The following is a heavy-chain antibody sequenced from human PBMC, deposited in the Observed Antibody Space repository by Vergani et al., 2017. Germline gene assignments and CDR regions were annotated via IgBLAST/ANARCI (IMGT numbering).Heavy chain of an antibody. V-gene: IGHV3-48*01. CDR3: AXEYSSTSGRAFDF. CDR1: GFDFSSYI. Sequence: QLVESGGGWVQPGGSLGLSCVVSGFDFSSYIMNWVRQAPGKGLEWVSFVSTGTKSQSYAESVKGRFTISRDSAKNSLYLQMDSLRAEDTAVYYCAXEYSSTSGRAFDFWGQGTKVTVSS. CDR2: VSTGTKSQ. J-gene: IGHJ3*01. D-gene: IGHD2-2*01.